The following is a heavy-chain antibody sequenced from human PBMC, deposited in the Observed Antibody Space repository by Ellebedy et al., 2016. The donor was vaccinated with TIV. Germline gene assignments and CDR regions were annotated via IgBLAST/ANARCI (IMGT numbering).Heavy chain of an antibody. CDR3: ARRSTDFAFDS. J-gene: IGHJ4*02. D-gene: IGHD3/OR15-3a*01. Sequence: AASVKVSCKASGYTFTNYYMHWVRQAPGQGLEWMGIINPSGGSTSYAQKFQGRVTMTSDTSTSTVYLELSSLRAEDTAVYFCARRSTDFAFDSWGQGTLVTVSS. CDR2: INPSGGST. CDR1: GYTFTNYY. V-gene: IGHV1-46*01.